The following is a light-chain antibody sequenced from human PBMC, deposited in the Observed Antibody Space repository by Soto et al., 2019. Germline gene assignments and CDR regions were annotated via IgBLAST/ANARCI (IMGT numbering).Light chain of an antibody. Sequence: QSVLTQPPSVSAAPGRRVTISCSGISSNIGNNYVSWYQQLPGTAPKLLIYDNNKRPSGIPDRFSASKSGASATLAITGLQTGDEADYYCGTWDSSLSAGDVVFGGGTKLTVL. CDR1: SSNIGNNY. J-gene: IGLJ2*01. CDR2: DNN. CDR3: GTWDSSLSAGDVV. V-gene: IGLV1-51*01.